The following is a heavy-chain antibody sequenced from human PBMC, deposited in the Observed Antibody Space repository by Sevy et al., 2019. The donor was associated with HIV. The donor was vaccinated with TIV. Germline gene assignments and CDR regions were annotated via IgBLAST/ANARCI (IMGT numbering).Heavy chain of an antibody. V-gene: IGHV3-9*01. J-gene: IGHJ4*02. D-gene: IGHD2-2*01. CDR3: AKSSQAAIVVVPAAIDY. CDR1: GFTFDDYA. Sequence: GGSLRLSCAASGFTFDDYAMHWVRQAPGKGLEWVSGISWNSGSIGYADSVKGRFTSSTDNAKNSLYLQMNSRRAEDTALYYCAKSSQAAIVVVPAAIDYWGQGTLVTVSS. CDR2: ISWNSGSI.